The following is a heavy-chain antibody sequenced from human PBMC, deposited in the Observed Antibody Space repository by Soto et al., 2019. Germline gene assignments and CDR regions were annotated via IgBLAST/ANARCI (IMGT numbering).Heavy chain of an antibody. CDR1: GYTFTSYA. CDR3: ARAWVVVTAPDY. Sequence: QVQLVQSGAEEKKPGASVKVSCKASGYTFTSYAMHWVRQAPGQRLEWMGWINAGNGNTKYSQKFQGRVTITRDTSATTAYMEPSSLRSEDTAVYSCARAWVVVTAPDYWGQGTLVTVSS. D-gene: IGHD2-21*02. CDR2: INAGNGNT. V-gene: IGHV1-3*05. J-gene: IGHJ4*02.